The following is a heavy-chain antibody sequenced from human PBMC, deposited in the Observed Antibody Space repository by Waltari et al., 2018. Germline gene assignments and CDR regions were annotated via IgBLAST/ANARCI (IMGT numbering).Heavy chain of an antibody. V-gene: IGHV1-24*01. CDR3: STRSFGVVNAFDI. Sequence: QVQLVQSGAEVKKPGASVKVSCKVSGYTLIELSMHWVQQAPGKGLVWMGLIDPEDGETVYAENFQGRVTITADRSTDTVYMELSSVRSEDTAVYYCSTRSFGVVNAFDIWGQGTMVIVSS. CDR1: GYTLIELS. D-gene: IGHD3-3*01. CDR2: IDPEDGET. J-gene: IGHJ3*02.